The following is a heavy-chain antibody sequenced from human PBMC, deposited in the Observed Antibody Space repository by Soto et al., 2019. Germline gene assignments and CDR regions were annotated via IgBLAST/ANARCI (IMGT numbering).Heavy chain of an antibody. CDR1: GFTFSSFA. CDR3: AKDTSSSPYYMDV. V-gene: IGHV3-23*01. J-gene: IGHJ6*03. D-gene: IGHD2-2*01. CDR2: ITGSTGTT. Sequence: PGGSLRLSCAASGFTFSSFAMNWVRHAPGKGLEWVSEITGSTGTTNYADSEKGRFIISRDNSNNTVHLQMNSLRVEDTAVFYCAKDTSSSPYYMDVWGKGTTVTVSS.